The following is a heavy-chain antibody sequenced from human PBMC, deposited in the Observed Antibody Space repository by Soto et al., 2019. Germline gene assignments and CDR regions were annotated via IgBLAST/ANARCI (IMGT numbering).Heavy chain of an antibody. D-gene: IGHD2-2*01. CDR2: IYYSGST. J-gene: IGHJ5*02. V-gene: IGHV4-31*03. Sequence: SETLSLTCTVSGGSISSGGYYWSWIRQHPGKGLEWIGYIYYSGSTYYNPSLKSRVTISVDTSKNQFSLKLSSVTAADTAVYYCARTVVVPPATASRKWFDPWGQGTLVTVSS. CDR1: GGSISSGGYY. CDR3: ARTVVVPPATASRKWFDP.